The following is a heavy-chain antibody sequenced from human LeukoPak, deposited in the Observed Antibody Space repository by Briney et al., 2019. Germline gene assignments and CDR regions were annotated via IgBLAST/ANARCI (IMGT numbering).Heavy chain of an antibody. Sequence: SETLSLPCTVSGGSIRSCYWIWIRQPPGKGLEGFGYIYYSGSTNYNPSLKSRVTISVDTSKNQFSLKLSSVTAADTAVYYCAREDDILTGEYYFDYWGQGTLVTVSS. CDR1: GGSIRSCY. CDR2: IYYSGST. CDR3: AREDDILTGEYYFDY. J-gene: IGHJ4*02. D-gene: IGHD3-9*01. V-gene: IGHV4-59*01.